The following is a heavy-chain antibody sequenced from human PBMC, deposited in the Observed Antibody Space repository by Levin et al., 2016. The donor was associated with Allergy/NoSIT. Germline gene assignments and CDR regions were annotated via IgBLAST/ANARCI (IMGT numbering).Heavy chain of an antibody. D-gene: IGHD6-19*01. Sequence: GESLKISCTASEFRFSSHTMNWVRQAPGKGLEWVASISGSSSEIHHADNVEGRFTISRDNSKNTLYLHMNSLRGEDTAMYFCTRRAGPSGWGDFDLWGQGTLVTVSS. CDR3: TRRAGPSGWGDFDL. CDR1: EFRFSSHT. V-gene: IGHV3-21*04. J-gene: IGHJ3*01. CDR2: ISGSSSEI.